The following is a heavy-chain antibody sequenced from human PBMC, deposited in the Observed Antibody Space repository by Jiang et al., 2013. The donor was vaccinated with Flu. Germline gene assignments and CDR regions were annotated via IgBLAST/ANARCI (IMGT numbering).Heavy chain of an antibody. Sequence: LLKPSETLSLTCTVSGGSISSSSYYWGWIRQPPGKGLEWIGSIYYSGSTYYNPSLKSRVTISVDTSKNQFSLKLSSVTAADTAVYYCARRGVKEKIFDYWGQGTLVTVSS. CDR3: ARRGVKEKIFDY. CDR1: GGSISSSSYY. CDR2: IYYSGST. V-gene: IGHV4-39*01. J-gene: IGHJ4*02. D-gene: IGHD2-8*01.